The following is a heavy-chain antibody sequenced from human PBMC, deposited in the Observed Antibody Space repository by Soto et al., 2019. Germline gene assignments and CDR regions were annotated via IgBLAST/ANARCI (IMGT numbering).Heavy chain of an antibody. J-gene: IGHJ4*02. CDR3: ARGSNYDPLNWYY. V-gene: IGHV3-53*01. Sequence: QPGGSLRLSCAASGFTVSSNYMSWVRQAPGKGLEWVSVIYSGGSTYYADSVKGRFTISRDNSKNTLYLQMNSLRAEDTAVYYCARGSNYDPLNWYYWGQGTLVTVSS. D-gene: IGHD4-4*01. CDR2: IYSGGST. CDR1: GFTVSSNY.